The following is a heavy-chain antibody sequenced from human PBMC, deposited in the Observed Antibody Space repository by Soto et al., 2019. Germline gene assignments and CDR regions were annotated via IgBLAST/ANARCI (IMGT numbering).Heavy chain of an antibody. CDR1: GYTFINYD. J-gene: IGHJ5*02. CDR2: MNPGSGKT. Sequence: QVQLVQSGAEVKEPGASVRVSCKASGYTFINYDISWVRQATGQGLEWMGWMNPGSGKTGYANKFQGRVTMTRDASTSRVHQKLSSLTSEDTAVYYCARMASFGTLNWFDPWGQGTLVTVSS. CDR3: ARMASFGTLNWFDP. V-gene: IGHV1-8*02. D-gene: IGHD3-16*01.